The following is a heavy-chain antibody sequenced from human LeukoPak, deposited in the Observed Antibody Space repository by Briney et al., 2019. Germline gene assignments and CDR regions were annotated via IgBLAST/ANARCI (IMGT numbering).Heavy chain of an antibody. V-gene: IGHV3-30-3*02. CDR2: ISYKGGRK. D-gene: IGHD3-22*01. J-gene: IGHJ4*02. CDR3: AKHSHDGSAPYYEVQFDS. CDR1: GFNFNTYA. Sequence: SGGSLRLSCVASGFNFNTYAIHWVRQAPGKGLEWVALISYKGGRKDYADTVKGRFTISRDNSKNTVYLQMNSLRAEDTAVYYCAKHSHDGSAPYYEVQFDSWGQGTLVTVSS.